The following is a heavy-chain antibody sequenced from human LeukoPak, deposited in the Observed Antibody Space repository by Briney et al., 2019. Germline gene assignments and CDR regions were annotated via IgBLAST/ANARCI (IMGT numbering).Heavy chain of an antibody. CDR2: ISSSRSYI. CDR1: GFTFSSYS. J-gene: IGHJ5*02. CDR3: AKGYCSSTSCYLLFDP. Sequence: GGSLRLSCAASGFTFSSYSMNWVRQAPGKGLEWVSFISSSRSYIYYADSVKGRFTISRDNAKNSLYLQMNSLRAEDTALYYCAKGYCSSTSCYLLFDPWGQGTLVTVSS. V-gene: IGHV3-21*04. D-gene: IGHD2-2*01.